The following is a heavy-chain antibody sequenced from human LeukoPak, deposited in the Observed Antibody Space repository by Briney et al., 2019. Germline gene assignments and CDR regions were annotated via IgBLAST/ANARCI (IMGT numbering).Heavy chain of an antibody. D-gene: IGHD6-6*01. Sequence: SETLSLTCAVYGGSFSGYYWSWIRQPPGKGLEWIGEINHSGSTNYNPSLKSRVTISVDTSKNQFSLKLSSVTAADTAVYYCARDRSPLSDAFDIWGQGTMVTVSS. CDR3: ARDRSPLSDAFDI. CDR1: GGSFSGYY. V-gene: IGHV4-34*01. J-gene: IGHJ3*02. CDR2: INHSGST.